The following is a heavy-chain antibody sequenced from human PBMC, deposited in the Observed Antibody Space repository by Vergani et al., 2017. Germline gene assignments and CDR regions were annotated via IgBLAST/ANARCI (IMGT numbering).Heavy chain of an antibody. V-gene: IGHV1-45*02. J-gene: IGHJ5*02. CDR3: ALAESSTSCINSVCITPETGSWFDP. Sequence: QMQLVQSGAEVKKTGSSVKVSCKASGYTFTYRYLHWVRQATGQALEWMGWITPFNGYTNYAQKFQDRVTITRDRSMSTAYMELSSLRSEDTAMYYCALAESSTSCINSVCITPETGSWFDPWGQGTLVTVSS. D-gene: IGHD2-2*01. CDR1: GYTFTYRY. CDR2: ITPFNGYT.